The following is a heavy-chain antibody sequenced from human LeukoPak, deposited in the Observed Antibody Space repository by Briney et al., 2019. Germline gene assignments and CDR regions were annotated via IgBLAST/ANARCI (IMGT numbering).Heavy chain of an antibody. CDR2: IYTSGGP. CDR1: GGSISSGSHY. J-gene: IGHJ4*02. Sequence: SQTLSLTCTVSGGSISSGSHYWSWIWQPAGKGLEWFGRIYTSGGPNYIPSFKIRFTISGDMSKNQFSLKLSSVTAADTAVYFCASSTWGYDILTGYSSYFDYWGRGTLVTVSS. CDR3: ASSTWGYDILTGYSSYFDY. V-gene: IGHV4-61*02. D-gene: IGHD3-9*01.